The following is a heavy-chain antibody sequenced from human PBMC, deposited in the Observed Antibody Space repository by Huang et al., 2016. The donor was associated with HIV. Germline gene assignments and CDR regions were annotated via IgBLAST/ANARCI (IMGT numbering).Heavy chain of an antibody. CDR3: ARDATKNPRGWFDP. Sequence: QVHLQQWGAGLLKSAETLSLTCAVYSGSLSGYYWSWLRQTPGKGLEWIGEINHLGSPNYNPSLKSRVSISMDGSKKQFSLKLRSISDADTAVYFCARDATKNPRGWFDPWGQGTLVTVSS. CDR1: SGSLSGYY. D-gene: IGHD3-10*01. J-gene: IGHJ5*02. CDR2: INHLGSP. V-gene: IGHV4-34*02.